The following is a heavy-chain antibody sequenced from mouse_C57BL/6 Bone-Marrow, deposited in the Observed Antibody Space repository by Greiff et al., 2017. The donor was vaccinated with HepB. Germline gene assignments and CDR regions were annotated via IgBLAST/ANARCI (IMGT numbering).Heavy chain of an antibody. D-gene: IGHD1-1*01. Sequence: QVQLQQSGAELARPGASVKLSCKASGYTFTSYGISWVKQRTGPGLEWIGAIYPRSGNTYYNEQFKGKATLTADKSSSTASMELRSLTSEDSAVYFCARPPLLLRSLYYYAMDYWGQGTSVTVSS. CDR2: IYPRSGNT. CDR3: ARPPLLLRSLYYYAMDY. CDR1: GYTFTSYG. J-gene: IGHJ4*01. V-gene: IGHV1-81*01.